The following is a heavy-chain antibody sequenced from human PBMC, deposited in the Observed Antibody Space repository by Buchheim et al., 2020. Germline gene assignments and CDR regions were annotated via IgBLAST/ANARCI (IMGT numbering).Heavy chain of an antibody. D-gene: IGHD6-6*01. CDR1: GFTFSSYV. J-gene: IGHJ5*02. CDR3: AKGGLYSTSSWFDP. V-gene: IGHV3-23*01. Sequence: EVQLLESGGDLVQSGGSLRLSCAASGFTFSSYVMTWVRQAPGKGLEWVSSISGGGSNTFYGDSVKGRFTISRDNFKNTLYLQLNSLRAEDTALYYCAKGGLYSTSSWFDPWGQGTL. CDR2: ISGGGSNT.